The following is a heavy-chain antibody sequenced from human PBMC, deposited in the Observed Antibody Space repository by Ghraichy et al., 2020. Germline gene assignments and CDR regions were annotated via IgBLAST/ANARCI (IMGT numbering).Heavy chain of an antibody. J-gene: IGHJ4*02. Sequence: SETLSLTCAVSGGSITSNYAWTWVRQSPGKGLEWIGEIYYSGSTIYRPSLKSRVTMSVDRSKNQFSLKLTSVTAADTAVYYCVRGGYWTFDFWGQGILVIVSS. CDR3: VRGGYWTFDF. CDR1: GGSITSNYA. CDR2: IYYSGST. V-gene: IGHV4-4*02. D-gene: IGHD1-1*01.